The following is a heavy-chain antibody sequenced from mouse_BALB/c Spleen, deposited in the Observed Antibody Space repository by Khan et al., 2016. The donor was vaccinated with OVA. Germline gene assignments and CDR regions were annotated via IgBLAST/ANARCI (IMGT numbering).Heavy chain of an antibody. CDR3: ARPFYYGSRYDTMDA. V-gene: IGHV1-63*02. CDR2: IYPGSGNT. J-gene: IGHJ4*01. CDR1: GYTFTNYW. D-gene: IGHD1-1*01. Sequence: QVRLQQSGAELVRPGTSVKMSCKAAGYTFTNYWIGWVKQRPGHGLEWIGDIYPGSGNTNYNEKFRGKATLTADTSSSTAYMQLSSLTSEDSAIYYCARPFYYGSRYDTMDAWGQGTSVTVSS.